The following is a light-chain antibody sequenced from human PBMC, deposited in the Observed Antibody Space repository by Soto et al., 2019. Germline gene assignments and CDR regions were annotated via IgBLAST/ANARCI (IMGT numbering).Light chain of an antibody. J-gene: IGKJ1*01. CDR3: QRYGSSPWT. Sequence: EIVLTQSPGTLSLSPGERATLSCRASQSVTSTHLAWHQHKPGPAPRLHIYAASSRATGLPDRFSGSGSGTGFTLTISRREPEDFAVYYWQRYGSSPWTFGQGTKVEIK. CDR1: QSVTSTH. CDR2: AAS. V-gene: IGKV3-20*01.